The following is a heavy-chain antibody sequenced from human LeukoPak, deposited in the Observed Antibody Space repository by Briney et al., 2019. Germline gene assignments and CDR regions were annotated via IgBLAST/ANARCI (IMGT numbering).Heavy chain of an antibody. D-gene: IGHD1-26*01. CDR2: VYNSGST. Sequence: SETLSLTCTVSGGSISSYYWSWIRQPPGKGLEWIGYVYNSGSTNYNPSLKSRVTISVDTSKNQFSLNLNSVTAADTAVYYCARDQGVVGAYFDYWGQGTLVTVSS. CDR3: ARDQGVVGAYFDY. J-gene: IGHJ4*02. V-gene: IGHV4-59*01. CDR1: GGSISSYY.